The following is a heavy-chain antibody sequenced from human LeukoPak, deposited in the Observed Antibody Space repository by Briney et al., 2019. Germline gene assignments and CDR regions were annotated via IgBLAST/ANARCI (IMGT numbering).Heavy chain of an antibody. D-gene: IGHD2-15*01. CDR2: ISSSSSYI. CDR3: ARLALSYCSGGSCYSYGMDV. CDR1: GFTFSSYS. Sequence: GGSLRLSCAASGFTFSSYSMNWVRQVPGKGLEWVSSISSSSSYIYYADSVKGRFTISRDNAKNSLYLQMNSLRAEDTAVYYCARLALSYCSGGSCYSYGMDVWGQGTTVTVSS. V-gene: IGHV3-21*01. J-gene: IGHJ6*02.